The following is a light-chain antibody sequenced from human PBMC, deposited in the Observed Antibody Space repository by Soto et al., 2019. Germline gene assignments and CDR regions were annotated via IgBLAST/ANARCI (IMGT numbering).Light chain of an antibody. CDR1: QSISSW. CDR2: KAS. V-gene: IGKV1-5*03. J-gene: IGKJ2*01. Sequence: DIQMTQSPSTLSASVGDRVTITCRASQSISSWLAWYQQKPGKAPKLLIYKASSLESGVPSRFSGSGSGTEFTLTISSLQPDDFTTYYCQQFNSYPYTFGQGTKLEIK. CDR3: QQFNSYPYT.